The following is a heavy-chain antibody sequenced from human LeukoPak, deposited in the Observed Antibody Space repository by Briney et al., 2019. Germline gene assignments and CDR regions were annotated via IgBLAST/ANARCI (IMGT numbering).Heavy chain of an antibody. CDR1: GYTFTGYY. Sequence: GASVKVSCKASGYTFTGYYMHWVRQAPGQGLEWMGWINPNSGGTNYAQKFQGRVTMTRDTSISTAYMELSRLRSDDTAVYYCARDGATIFGLVIMFDYWGQGTLVTVSS. CDR3: ARDGATIFGLVIMFDY. D-gene: IGHD3/OR15-3a*01. V-gene: IGHV1-2*02. J-gene: IGHJ4*02. CDR2: INPNSGGT.